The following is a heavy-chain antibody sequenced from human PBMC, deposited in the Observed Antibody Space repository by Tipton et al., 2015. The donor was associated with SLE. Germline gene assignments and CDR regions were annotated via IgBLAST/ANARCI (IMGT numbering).Heavy chain of an antibody. CDR1: GGSISSSNSY. J-gene: IGHJ6*03. V-gene: IGHV4-39*07. D-gene: IGHD5-24*01. CDR3: ARGRADGYMDV. Sequence: TLSLTCTVFGGSISSSNSYWGWIRQPPGKGLEWIGSVFNDGNTYDNPSLKSRVTISVDTSKNQFSLKLSSVTAADTAVYYCARGRADGYMDVWGKGTTVTVSS. CDR2: VFNDGNT.